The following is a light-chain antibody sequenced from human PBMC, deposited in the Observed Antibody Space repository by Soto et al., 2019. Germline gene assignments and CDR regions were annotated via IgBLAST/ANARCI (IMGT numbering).Light chain of an antibody. CDR1: SRDIGNYNY. Sequence: QSVLTQPASVSGSPGQSITISCTGTSRDIGNYNYVSWYQQYPGKAPRLMIYGVSNRPSGVSNRFSGSKSGNTAALTIFGLQGEDEADYYCSSYTSSNTHVVFGGGTKVTVL. J-gene: IGLJ2*01. CDR3: SSYTSSNTHVV. V-gene: IGLV2-14*01. CDR2: GVS.